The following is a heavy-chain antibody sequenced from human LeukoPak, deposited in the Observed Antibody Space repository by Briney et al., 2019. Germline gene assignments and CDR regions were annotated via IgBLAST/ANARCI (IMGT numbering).Heavy chain of an antibody. Sequence: PGGSLRLSCAASGFTFDDYAMHWVRQAPGKGQEWVSGISWNSGSIGYADSVKGRFTISRDNAKNSLYLQMNSLRAEDTALYYCAKSGRLRYFDWPYFDYWGQGTLVTVSS. J-gene: IGHJ4*02. CDR3: AKSGRLRYFDWPYFDY. CDR2: ISWNSGSI. V-gene: IGHV3-9*01. CDR1: GFTFDDYA. D-gene: IGHD3-9*01.